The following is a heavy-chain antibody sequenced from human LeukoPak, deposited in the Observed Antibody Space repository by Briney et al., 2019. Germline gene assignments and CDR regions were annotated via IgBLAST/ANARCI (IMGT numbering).Heavy chain of an antibody. Sequence: ASVKVSCKASGYTFTGYYMHWVQQAPGQGLEWMGIINPSGGSTSYAQKFQGRVTMTRDTSTSTVYMELSSLRSEDTAVYYCARETPDVDTAMVYFDYWGQGTLVTVSS. CDR3: ARETPDVDTAMVYFDY. D-gene: IGHD5-18*01. J-gene: IGHJ4*02. V-gene: IGHV1-46*01. CDR1: GYTFTGYY. CDR2: INPSGGST.